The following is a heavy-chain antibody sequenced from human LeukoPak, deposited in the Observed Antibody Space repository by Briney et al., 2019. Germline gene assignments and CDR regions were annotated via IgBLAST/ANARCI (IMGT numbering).Heavy chain of an antibody. V-gene: IGHV3-23*01. D-gene: IGHD3-16*02. CDR2: ISGSGVST. CDR3: AKGPGVLSAIDY. Sequence: GGSLRLSCADSGFTLSSYAMTWVRQAPGNGRGCVSTISGSGVSTYYAESVKGRFTISRDNAKNTLYLQMNSLRVQDTAVYYCAKGPGVLSAIDYWGQGTVVTVSS. CDR1: GFTLSSYA. J-gene: IGHJ4*02.